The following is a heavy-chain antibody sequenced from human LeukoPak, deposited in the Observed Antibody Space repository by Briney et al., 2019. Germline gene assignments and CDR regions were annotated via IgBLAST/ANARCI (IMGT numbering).Heavy chain of an antibody. Sequence: GASVKVSCTVSGYTLTELSMHWVRQAPGKGLEWMGGFDPEDGETIYAQKFQGRVTMTEDTSTDTAYMELSSLRSEDTAVYYCATDRYSSSWYRPFDYWGQGTLVTVSS. D-gene: IGHD6-13*01. CDR3: ATDRYSSSWYRPFDY. V-gene: IGHV1-24*01. J-gene: IGHJ4*02. CDR1: GYTLTELS. CDR2: FDPEDGET.